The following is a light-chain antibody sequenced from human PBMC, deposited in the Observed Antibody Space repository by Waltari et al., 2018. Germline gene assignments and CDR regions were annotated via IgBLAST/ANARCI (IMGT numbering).Light chain of an antibody. CDR1: QSVSSN. CDR3: QQYNNWPPIA. J-gene: IGKJ5*01. V-gene: IGKV3-15*01. CDR2: GAS. Sequence: EIVMTQSPATLSVSPGERATLSCRASQSVSSNLAWYQQKPGQAPRLLIYGASTRATGIPARFSGSGSGTEFTLTISSMQSEYFAVYYCQQYNNWPPIAFGQGTRLEIK.